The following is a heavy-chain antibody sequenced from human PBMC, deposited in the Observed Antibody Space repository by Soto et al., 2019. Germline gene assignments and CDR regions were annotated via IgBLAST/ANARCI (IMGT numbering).Heavy chain of an antibody. J-gene: IGHJ4*02. V-gene: IGHV1-46*01. CDR3: ARVWEQQLKY. CDR1: GYTFTSYY. D-gene: IGHD6-13*01. Sequence: QVQLVQSGAEVKKPGASVKVSCKASGYTFTSYYMHWVRQAPGQGLEWMGIIKPSGGSTSYAQKFQGRVTMNRDTATSTVYMELSSLRSEDTAVYYCARVWEQQLKYWGQGTLVTVSS. CDR2: IKPSGGST.